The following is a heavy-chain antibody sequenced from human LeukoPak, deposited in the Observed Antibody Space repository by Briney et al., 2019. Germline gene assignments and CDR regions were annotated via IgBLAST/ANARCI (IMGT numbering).Heavy chain of an antibody. CDR2: IYTSGST. CDR3: ARARDSRGYQFKGFDY. D-gene: IGHD3-22*01. CDR1: GDPISVGDYS. J-gene: IGHJ4*02. Sequence: PSETLSLTCTVSGDPISVGDYSGTGIRHPAGKERDGFGGIYTSGSTNYNPSLESRITISVDTSKNQFSLKLNSVTAADTAVYYCARARDSRGYQFKGFDYWGQGTLVTVSS. V-gene: IGHV4-61*02.